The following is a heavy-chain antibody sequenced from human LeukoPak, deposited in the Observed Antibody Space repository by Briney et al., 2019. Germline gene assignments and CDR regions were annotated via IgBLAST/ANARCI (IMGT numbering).Heavy chain of an antibody. CDR3: ARGWSQWYQLLSGWNWFDP. CDR2: IYYSGST. CDR1: GGSISSSSYY. Sequence: PSETLSLTCTVSGGSISSSSYYWGWIRQPPGKGLEWIGNIYYSGSTYYHPSLKSRVTISVDTSKNQFSLKLSSVTAADTAVYYCARGWSQWYQLLSGWNWFDPWGQGTLVTVSS. J-gene: IGHJ5*02. D-gene: IGHD2-2*01. V-gene: IGHV4-39*07.